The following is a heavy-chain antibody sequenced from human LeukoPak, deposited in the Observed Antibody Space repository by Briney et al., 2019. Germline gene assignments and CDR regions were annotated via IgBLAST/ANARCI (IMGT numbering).Heavy chain of an antibody. J-gene: IGHJ4*02. D-gene: IGHD3-10*01. V-gene: IGHV3-9*01. CDR2: ISWNSGSI. CDR1: GFTFDDYA. Sequence: GGSLRLSCAASGFTFDDYAMHWVRQAPGKGLEWASGISWNSGSIGYADSVKGRFTISRDNAKNSLYLQMNTLRGEDTAVYYCARDASGTGGHDHWGQGTLVTVSS. CDR3: ARDASGTGGHDH.